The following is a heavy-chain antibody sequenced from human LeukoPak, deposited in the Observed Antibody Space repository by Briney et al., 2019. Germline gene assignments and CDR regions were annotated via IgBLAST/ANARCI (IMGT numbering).Heavy chain of an antibody. Sequence: SETLSLTCTVSGGSISSYYWSWIRQPAGKGLEWIGRIYTSGSTNYNASLKSRVSVSVDTSKNRFSLKLSSVTAADTAVFYCARENSGSYREFDYWGQGTLVTVSS. D-gene: IGHD1-26*01. CDR2: IYTSGST. CDR1: GGSISSYY. V-gene: IGHV4-4*07. CDR3: ARENSGSYREFDY. J-gene: IGHJ4*02.